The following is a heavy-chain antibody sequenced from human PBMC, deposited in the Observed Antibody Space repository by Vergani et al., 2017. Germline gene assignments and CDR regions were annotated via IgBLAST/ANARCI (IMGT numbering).Heavy chain of an antibody. CDR3: AKGVYVAVAGIPYYYYYGMDV. V-gene: IGHV3-23*01. J-gene: IGHJ6*02. CDR1: GFTFSSYA. Sequence: EVQLLESGGGLVQPGGSLRLSCAASGFTFSSYAMSWVRQAPGKGLEWVSALSGSGGSTYYADSVKGRFTISRDNSKNTLYLQMNSLRAEDTAVYYCAKGVYVAVAGIPYYYYYGMDVWGQGTTVTVSS. CDR2: LSGSGGST. D-gene: IGHD6-19*01.